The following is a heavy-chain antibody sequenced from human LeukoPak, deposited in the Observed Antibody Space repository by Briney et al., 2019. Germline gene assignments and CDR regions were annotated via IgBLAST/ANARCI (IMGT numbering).Heavy chain of an antibody. J-gene: IGHJ5*02. D-gene: IGHD1-26*01. CDR3: ARLSVGKNWFDP. Sequence: SETLSLTCTVSGGSISSGGYYWSWIRQPPGKGLEWIGYIYHSGSTYYNPSLKSRVTISVDRSKNQFSLKLSSVTAADTAVYYCARLSVGKNWFDPWGQETLVTVSS. V-gene: IGHV4-30-2*01. CDR1: GGSISSGGYY. CDR2: IYHSGST.